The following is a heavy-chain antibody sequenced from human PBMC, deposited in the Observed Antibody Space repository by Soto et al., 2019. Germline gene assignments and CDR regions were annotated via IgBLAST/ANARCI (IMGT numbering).Heavy chain of an antibody. J-gene: IGHJ6*02. CDR1: GFTFSSYG. CDR3: ARDIGWLPTPPNYYYYYGMDV. D-gene: IGHD5-12*01. Sequence: GGSLRLSCAASGFTFSSYGMHWVRQAPGKWLEWVAVIWYDGSNKYYADSVKGRFTISRDNSKNTLYLQMNSLRAEDTAVYYCARDIGWLPTPPNYYYYYGMDVWGQGTTVTVSS. CDR2: IWYDGSNK. V-gene: IGHV3-33*01.